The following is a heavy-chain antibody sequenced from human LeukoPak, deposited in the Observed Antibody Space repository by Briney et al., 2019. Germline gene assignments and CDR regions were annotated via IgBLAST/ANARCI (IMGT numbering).Heavy chain of an antibody. Sequence: PGGSLRLSCAASGFTFSSYSMSWVRQAPGKGLEWVSAISGSGGSTYYADSVKGRFTISRDNSKNTLYLQMNSLRAEDTAVYYCAKTVLRFLEWFPYDYWGQGTLVTVSS. D-gene: IGHD3-3*01. CDR2: ISGSGGST. CDR3: AKTVLRFLEWFPYDY. J-gene: IGHJ4*02. V-gene: IGHV3-23*01. CDR1: GFTFSSYS.